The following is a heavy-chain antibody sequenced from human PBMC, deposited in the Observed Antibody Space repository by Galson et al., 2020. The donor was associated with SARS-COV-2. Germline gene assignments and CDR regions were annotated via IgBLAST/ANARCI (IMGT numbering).Heavy chain of an antibody. CDR2: TKYRSKWYN. CDR1: GDSVSGNSAA. V-gene: IGHV6-1*01. D-gene: IGHD3-10*01. Sequence: SQTLSLTCGISGDSVSGNSAAWNWIRQSPSRGLEWLGRTKYRSKWYNDYAISVKGRITINPDTSKNQFSLQLNSVTPEDAAVYFCAREGYIGAGSKVFVSWGQGTLVTVSS. CDR3: AREGYIGAGSKVFVS. J-gene: IGHJ5*02.